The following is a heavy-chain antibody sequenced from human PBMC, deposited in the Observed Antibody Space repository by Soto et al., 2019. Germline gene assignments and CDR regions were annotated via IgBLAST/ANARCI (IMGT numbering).Heavy chain of an antibody. CDR2: ISYTGST. CDR1: GASISSGDYW. V-gene: IGHV4-30-4*01. D-gene: IGHD6-19*01. CDR3: TRGVAGWYFDY. J-gene: IGHJ4*02. Sequence: SETLSLTCTVSGASISSGDYWWGWIRQSPEKGLEWIGYISYTGSTYYNPSLSSRVSKSVDTSNNEISVDLNFVTASDSAVYYCTRGVAGWYFDYWGQGILVT.